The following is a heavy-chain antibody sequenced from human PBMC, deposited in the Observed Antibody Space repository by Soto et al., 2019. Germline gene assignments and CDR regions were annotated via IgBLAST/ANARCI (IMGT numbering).Heavy chain of an antibody. CDR2: IIPVFQTA. CDR3: ARGGSGYTWFNEF. J-gene: IGHJ4*02. D-gene: IGHD3-22*01. Sequence: QEQLVQSGAEVKKPGSSVKVSCKASGGLFSSYPISWVRQVPEQGLEWMGGIIPVFQTAYYTQRFQGRVTITADESTNTAYRELSSLRSEDTAIYYGARGGSGYTWFNEFWGQGTLVTVSS. V-gene: IGHV1-69*01. CDR1: GGLFSSYP.